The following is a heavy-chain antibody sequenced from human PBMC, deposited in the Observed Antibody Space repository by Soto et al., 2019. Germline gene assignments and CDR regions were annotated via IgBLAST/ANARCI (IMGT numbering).Heavy chain of an antibody. D-gene: IGHD3-10*01. CDR1: GFTFSSYS. Sequence: GVSLRVSCAASGFTFSSYSMNWVRQAPGKGLEWVSSISSSSSYIYYAESVKGRFNISRANAKNSLYLQMKSLRAEDTAVYYCASEAEGTSFDYSGQGTLVTVSS. CDR2: ISSSSSYI. J-gene: IGHJ4*02. V-gene: IGHV3-21*01. CDR3: ASEAEGTSFDY.